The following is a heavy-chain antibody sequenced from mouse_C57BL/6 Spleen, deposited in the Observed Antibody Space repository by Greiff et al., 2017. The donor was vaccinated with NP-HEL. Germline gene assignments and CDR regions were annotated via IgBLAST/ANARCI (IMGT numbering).Heavy chain of an antibody. J-gene: IGHJ2*01. CDR1: GFTFSDYY. V-gene: IGHV5-16*01. CDR3: ARGGYDDDGYYFDY. D-gene: IGHD2-2*01. CDR2: INYDGSST. Sequence: EVQVVESEGGLVQPGSSMKLSCTASGFTFSDYYMAWVRQVPEKGLEWVANINYDGSSTYYLDSLKSRFIISRDNAKNILYLQMSSLKSEDTATYYCARGGYDDDGYYFDYWGQGTTLTVSS.